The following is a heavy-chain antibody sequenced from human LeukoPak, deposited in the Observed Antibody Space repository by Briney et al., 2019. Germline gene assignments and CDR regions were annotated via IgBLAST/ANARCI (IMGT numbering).Heavy chain of an antibody. CDR1: GFTFSSYA. V-gene: IGHV3-30*04. J-gene: IGHJ4*02. CDR3: ARMSVYSSGKAFDY. CDR2: ISYDGSNK. D-gene: IGHD6-19*01. Sequence: GGSLRLSCAASGFTFSSYAMHWVRQAPGKGLEWVAVISYDGSNKYYADSVKGRFTISRDNSKNTLYLQMNSLRAEDTAVYYCARMSVYSSGKAFDYWGQGTLVTVSS.